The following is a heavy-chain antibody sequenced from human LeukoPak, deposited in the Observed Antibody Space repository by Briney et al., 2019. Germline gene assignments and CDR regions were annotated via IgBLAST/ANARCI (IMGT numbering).Heavy chain of an antibody. CDR3: ARLGSYHDF. CDR2: IHTSGES. D-gene: IGHD1-26*01. J-gene: IGHJ4*02. V-gene: IGHV4-4*09. CDR1: GASIINYY. Sequence: SATPSLTCTVSGASIINYYWRWIRQPPEKGLELIGHIHTSGESTYYPSLESRLTMSIDTSRNQLSLKLTSVTAADTSVYFCARLGSYHDFWVQGALVTVSS.